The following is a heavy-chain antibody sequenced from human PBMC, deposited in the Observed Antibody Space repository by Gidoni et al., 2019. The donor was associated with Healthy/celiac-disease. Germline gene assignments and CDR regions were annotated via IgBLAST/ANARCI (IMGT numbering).Heavy chain of an antibody. D-gene: IGHD3-10*01. J-gene: IGHJ5*02. CDR3: ARDLLLWFREILSGDWFDP. Sequence: QVQLQESGPGLVKPSETLSLTCAVSGYSISSGYYWGWIRQPPGKGLEWIGSIYHSGSTYYNPSLKSRVTISVDTSKNQFSLKLSSVTAADTAVYYCARDLLLWFREILSGDWFDPWGQGTLVTVSS. V-gene: IGHV4-38-2*02. CDR2: IYHSGST. CDR1: GYSISSGYY.